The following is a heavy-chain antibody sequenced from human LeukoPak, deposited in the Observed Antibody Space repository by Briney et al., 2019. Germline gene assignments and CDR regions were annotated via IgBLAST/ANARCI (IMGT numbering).Heavy chain of an antibody. CDR2: IRYDGSIK. CDR3: AKMGWDYDSSGYYFDY. J-gene: IGHJ4*02. Sequence: GGSLRLSCAASGFTFSSYGMHWVRQAPGKGLEWVVFIRYDGSIKYYADSVKGRFTISRDNSKNTLYLQMNGLRAEDTAVYYCAKMGWDYDSSGYYFDYWGQGTLVTVSS. V-gene: IGHV3-30*02. CDR1: GFTFSSYG. D-gene: IGHD3-22*01.